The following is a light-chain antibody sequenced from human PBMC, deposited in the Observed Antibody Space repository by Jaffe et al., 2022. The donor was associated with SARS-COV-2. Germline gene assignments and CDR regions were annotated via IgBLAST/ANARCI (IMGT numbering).Light chain of an antibody. J-gene: IGLJ1*01. CDR1: SSDVGSYNL. CDR2: EGS. Sequence: QSALTQPASVSGPPGQPITISCTGTSSDVGSYNLVSWYQQHPGKAPKLMIYEGSKRPSGVSNRFSGSKSGNTASLTISGLQAEDEADYYCCSYAGSSTYVFGAGTKVTVL. CDR3: CSYAGSSTYV. V-gene: IGLV2-23*01.